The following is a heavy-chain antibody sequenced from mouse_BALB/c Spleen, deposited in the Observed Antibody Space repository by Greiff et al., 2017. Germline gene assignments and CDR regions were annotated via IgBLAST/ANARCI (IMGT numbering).Heavy chain of an antibody. V-gene: IGHV14-4*02. Sequence: VHVKQSGAELVRSGASVKLSCTASGFNIKDYYMHWVKQRPEQGLEWIGWIDPENGDTEYAPKFQGKANMTADTSSNTAYLQLSSLTSEDTAVYYCNANYGSSYGFAYWGQGTLVTVSA. CDR1: GFNIKDYY. CDR2: IDPENGDT. D-gene: IGHD1-1*01. J-gene: IGHJ3*01. CDR3: NANYGSSYGFAY.